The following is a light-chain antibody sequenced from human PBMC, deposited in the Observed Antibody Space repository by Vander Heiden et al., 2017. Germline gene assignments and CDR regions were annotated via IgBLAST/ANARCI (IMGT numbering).Light chain of an antibody. Sequence: QSVLPQPPSASGTPGQRVTISCSGSISNIGSNYVYWYQQVPGTAPKLLIYMNSQRPSGVPDRFSGSKSGTSGSLAISGLRSEDEADYYCAAWDDSLKGWVFGGGTKLTVL. V-gene: IGLV1-47*01. CDR2: MNS. CDR3: AAWDDSLKGWV. J-gene: IGLJ3*02. CDR1: ISNIGSNY.